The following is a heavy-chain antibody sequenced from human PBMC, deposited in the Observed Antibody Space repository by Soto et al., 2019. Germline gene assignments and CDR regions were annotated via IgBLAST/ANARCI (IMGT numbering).Heavy chain of an antibody. CDR1: GGSFSTSA. CDR2: IMPIFRTA. D-gene: IGHD3-3*02. Sequence: QVQVVQSGAEVKKPGSSVKVSCKTSGGSFSTSAISWVRQAPGQGLEWMGGIMPIFRTADYAQNFRGRVTITADESASTAYLELRSLTSEDTAVYYCARDEDRAQLGGNYYYMMDVWGQGTTVIVTS. V-gene: IGHV1-69*12. CDR3: ARDEDRAQLGGNYYYMMDV. J-gene: IGHJ6*02.